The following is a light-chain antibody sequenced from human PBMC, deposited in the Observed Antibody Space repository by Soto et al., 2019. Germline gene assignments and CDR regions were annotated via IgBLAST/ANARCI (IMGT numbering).Light chain of an antibody. Sequence: AIQMTQSPSSLSASVGDRLTITCRAIQDVSNYVGWYQQKPGKAPKFLLYGAFSLETGIPSRFSGSGYGTEFTRTINSRLPEDFATYFCLQDYSWPWTFGQGTKVE. CDR2: GAF. CDR3: LQDYSWPWT. V-gene: IGKV1-6*01. CDR1: QDVSNY. J-gene: IGKJ1*01.